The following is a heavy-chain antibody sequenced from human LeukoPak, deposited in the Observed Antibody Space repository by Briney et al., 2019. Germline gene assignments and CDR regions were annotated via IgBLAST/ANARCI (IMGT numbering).Heavy chain of an antibody. CDR3: ARGVDSDYGSGSYLLDLDY. CDR2: INPNSGNT. Sequence: ASVKVSCKASGYTFTRYDINWVRQAAGQGREWRGWINPNSGNTGCAQKFEGRVTMITNTSISTAYIDLRSLRCQDTAVYYCARGVDSDYGSGSYLLDLDYWGQGTLVTVSS. D-gene: IGHD3-10*01. J-gene: IGHJ4*02. CDR1: GYTFTRYD. V-gene: IGHV1-8*01.